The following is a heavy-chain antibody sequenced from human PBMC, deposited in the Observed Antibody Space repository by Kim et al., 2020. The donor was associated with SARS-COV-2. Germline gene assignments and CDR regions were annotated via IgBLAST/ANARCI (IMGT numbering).Heavy chain of an antibody. D-gene: IGHD6-13*01. CDR3: ARGDPNAAAGFY. CDR1: GFTFSDYY. J-gene: IGHJ4*02. Sequence: GGSLRLSCAASGFTFSDYYMAWLRQAPGKGLELVSYISYSGDKTYYADSVKGRFTVSRDNAKNSLHLQLNDLRVDDTAVYYCARGDPNAAAGFYWGQGTL. CDR2: ISYSGDKT. V-gene: IGHV3-11*01.